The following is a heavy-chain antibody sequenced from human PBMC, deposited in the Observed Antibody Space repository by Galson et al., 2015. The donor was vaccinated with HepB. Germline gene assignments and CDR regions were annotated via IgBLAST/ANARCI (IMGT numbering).Heavy chain of an antibody. CDR3: ARVGPGRDGYNYGALDI. D-gene: IGHD5-24*01. J-gene: IGHJ3*02. CDR2: TLYRSKWSF. Sequence: CAISGDSVSSNGAAWNWIRQSPSRGLEWLGRTLYRSKWSFDYAPSVASRIIINPDTSKNQVSLQLNSVTPEDTDVYYCARVGPGRDGYNYGALDIWAQGTMVTVSS. CDR1: GDSVSSNGAA. V-gene: IGHV6-1*01.